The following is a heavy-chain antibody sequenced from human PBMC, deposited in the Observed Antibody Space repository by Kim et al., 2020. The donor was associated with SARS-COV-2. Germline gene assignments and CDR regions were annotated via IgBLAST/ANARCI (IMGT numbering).Heavy chain of an antibody. Sequence: GGSLRLSCAASGFTFSSYGMHWVRQAPGKGLEWVAVIWYDGSNKYYADSVKGRSTISRDNSKNTLYLQMNSLRAEDTAVYYCVARLGELSLYHFDYWGQG. J-gene: IGHJ4*02. CDR3: VARLGELSLYHFDY. CDR2: IWYDGSNK. V-gene: IGHV3-33*01. CDR1: GFTFSSYG. D-gene: IGHD3-16*02.